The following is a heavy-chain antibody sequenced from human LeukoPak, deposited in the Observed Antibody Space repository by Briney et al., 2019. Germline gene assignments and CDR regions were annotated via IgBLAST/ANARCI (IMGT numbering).Heavy chain of an antibody. V-gene: IGHV4-59*01. CDR2: IHYSGST. Sequence: KPSETLSLTCTVDGRSTSSYYWSWIRQPPGKGLEWIGYIHYSGSTNYNPSLKGRVTISVDTSKNQFSLKLSSVTAADTAVYYCARDLVVPAAMPYYYYYYLDVWGKGTTVTVSS. D-gene: IGHD2-2*01. CDR3: ARDLVVPAAMPYYYYYYLDV. J-gene: IGHJ6*03. CDR1: GRSTSSYY.